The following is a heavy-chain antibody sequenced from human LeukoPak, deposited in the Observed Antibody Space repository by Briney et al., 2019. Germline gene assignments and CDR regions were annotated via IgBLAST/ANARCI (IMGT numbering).Heavy chain of an antibody. Sequence: GGSLRLSCAASEFTSSAFWMTWVRRPPGNGLEWVANINKDGTEKEYVDSVKGRFSIFRDNAKNSVFLQMNSLRAEDTAVYYCAIFAGAVPGNLLLWGKGTTVIVSA. J-gene: IGHJ6*04. D-gene: IGHD2-8*02. V-gene: IGHV3-7*01. CDR1: EFTSSAFW. CDR3: AIFAGAVPGNLLL. CDR2: INKDGTEK.